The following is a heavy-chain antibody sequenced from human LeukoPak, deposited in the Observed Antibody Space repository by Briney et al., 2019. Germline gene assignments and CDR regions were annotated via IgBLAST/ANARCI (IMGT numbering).Heavy chain of an antibody. V-gene: IGHV1-3*01. CDR2: INAGNGNT. CDR1: GYTFTSYA. CDR3: ARVDTTMVVFDY. J-gene: IGHJ4*02. Sequence: ASVNVSCKASGYTFTSYAMHWVRQAPGQRLEWMGWINAGNGNTKYSQKFQGRVTITRDTSASTAYMELSSLRSEDTAVYYCARVDTTMVVFDYWGQGTLVTVSS. D-gene: IGHD5-18*01.